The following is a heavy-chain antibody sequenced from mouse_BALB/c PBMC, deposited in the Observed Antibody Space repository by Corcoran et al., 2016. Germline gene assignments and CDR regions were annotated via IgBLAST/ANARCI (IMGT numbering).Heavy chain of an antibody. CDR1: GSTFTSYW. D-gene: IGHD2-4*01. J-gene: IGHJ3*01. CDR2: INHSNSYT. Sequence: QVQLQQSGAELAKPGALVKMSCKASGSTFTSYWMHWVKQRPGQGQEWIGYINHSNSYTEYNKKFKAKATLTPDKSSSTAYMQLSSLTSEDSAGCYCASYYDYAWFAYWVPGTLVTVSA. CDR3: ASYYDYAWFAY. V-gene: IGHV1-7*01.